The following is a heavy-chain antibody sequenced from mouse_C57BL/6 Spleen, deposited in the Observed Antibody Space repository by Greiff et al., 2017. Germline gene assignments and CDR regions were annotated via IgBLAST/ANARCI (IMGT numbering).Heavy chain of an antibody. D-gene: IGHD2-4*01. J-gene: IGHJ3*01. CDR1: GYTFTSYW. CDR3: ARGGLGGWFAY. CDR2: IHPNSGST. Sequence: QVPLQQPGAELVKPGASVKLSCKASGYTFTSYWMHWVKQRPGQGLEWIGMIHPNSGSTNYNEKFKSKATLTVDKSSSTAYMQLSSLTSEDSAVYYCARGGLGGWFAYWGQGTLVTVSA. V-gene: IGHV1-64*01.